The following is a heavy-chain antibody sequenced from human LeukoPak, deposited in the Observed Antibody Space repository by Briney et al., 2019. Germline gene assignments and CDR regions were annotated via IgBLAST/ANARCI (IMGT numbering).Heavy chain of an antibody. J-gene: IGHJ4*02. CDR1: GGSISSYY. CDR2: IYYSGST. D-gene: IGHD3-3*02. V-gene: IGHV4-59*01. CDR3: ARSWPAAGIYYFDY. Sequence: SETLSLTCTVSGGSISSYYWSWIRQPPGKGLEWIGYIYYSGSTNYNPSLKSRVTISVDKAKNQFSLKLSSVTAADTAVYYCARSWPAAGIYYFDYWGQGTLVTVSS.